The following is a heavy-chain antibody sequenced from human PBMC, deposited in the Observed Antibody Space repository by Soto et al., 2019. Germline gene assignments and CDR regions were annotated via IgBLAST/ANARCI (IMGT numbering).Heavy chain of an antibody. CDR1: GFTFSSYG. CDR2: ISYDGSNK. D-gene: IGHD2-2*01. Sequence: GGSLRLSCAASGFTFSSYGMHWVRQAPGKGLEWVAVISYDGSNKYYADSVKGRFTISRDNSKNTLYLQMNSLRAEDTAVYYCAKDRGYCSSTSCLYYYYYGMDVWGQGTTV. CDR3: AKDRGYCSSTSCLYYYYYGMDV. V-gene: IGHV3-30*18. J-gene: IGHJ6*02.